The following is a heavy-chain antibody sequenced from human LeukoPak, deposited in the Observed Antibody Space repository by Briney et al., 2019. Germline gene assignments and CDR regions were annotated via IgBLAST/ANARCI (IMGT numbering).Heavy chain of an antibody. V-gene: IGHV1-46*01. J-gene: IGHJ3*02. D-gene: IGHD6-13*01. Sequence: ASVKVSCKASGYTFTGYYMHWVRQAPGQGLEWMGWINPSGGSTSYAQKFQGRVTMTRDTSTSTVYMELSRLRSEDTAVYYCARDPVLSSRALDIWGQGTMVTVSS. CDR2: INPSGGST. CDR3: ARDPVLSSRALDI. CDR1: GYTFTGYY.